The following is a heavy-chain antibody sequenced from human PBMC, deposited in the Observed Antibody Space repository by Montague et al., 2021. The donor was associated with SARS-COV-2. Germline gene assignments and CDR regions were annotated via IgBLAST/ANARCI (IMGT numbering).Heavy chain of an antibody. D-gene: IGHD5-18*01. V-gene: IGHV4-59*01. Sequence: SETLSLTCTVSGGSISSYYWNWFRQPPGKGLEWIGYIYYSGSTNYNPSLKSRVTISLDTSKNQFSLKLNSVTAADTVVYYCARGSYGPDAFDYWGQGTMVTVSS. J-gene: IGHJ3*01. CDR1: GGSISSYY. CDR2: IYYSGST. CDR3: ARGSYGPDAFDY.